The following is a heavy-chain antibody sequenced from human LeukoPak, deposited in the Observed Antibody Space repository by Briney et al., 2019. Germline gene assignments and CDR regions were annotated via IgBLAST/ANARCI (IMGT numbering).Heavy chain of an antibody. V-gene: IGHV1-8*03. D-gene: IGHD5-24*01. Sequence: GASVKVSCKASGYTFTGYYMHWVRQAPGQGLEWMGWISAYTGNTKYAQKFQGRVTITRNTSISTAYMELSSLRSEDTAVYYCARVERWLQFTGPNLYYYYYMDVWGKGTTVTVSS. CDR3: ARVERWLQFTGPNLYYYYYMDV. CDR2: ISAYTGNT. CDR1: GYTFTGYY. J-gene: IGHJ6*03.